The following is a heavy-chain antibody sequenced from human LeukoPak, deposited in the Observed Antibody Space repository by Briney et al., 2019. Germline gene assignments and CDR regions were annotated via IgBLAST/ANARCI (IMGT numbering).Heavy chain of an antibody. CDR2: MNPNSGNT. CDR1: GYTFTGYD. Sequence: ASVKVSCKASGYTFTGYDINWVRQATGQGLEWMGWMNPNSGNTGYVQKFQGRVTMTRNTSISTAYMELSSLRSEDTAVYYCARGRVDTAMDHVFDYWGQGTLVTVSS. CDR3: ARGRVDTAMDHVFDY. V-gene: IGHV1-8*01. J-gene: IGHJ4*02. D-gene: IGHD5-18*01.